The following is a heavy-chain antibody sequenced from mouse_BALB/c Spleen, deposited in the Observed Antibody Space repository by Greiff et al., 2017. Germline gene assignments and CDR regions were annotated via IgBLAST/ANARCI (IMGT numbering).Heavy chain of an antibody. Sequence: VQLQQSGAELMKPGASVKISCKATGYTFSSYWIEWVKQRPGHGLEWIGEILPGSGSTNYNEKFKGKATFTADTSSNTAYMQLSSLTSEDTAVYYCERYESHYAMDYWGQGTSVTVSS. CDR3: ERYESHYAMDY. J-gene: IGHJ4*01. V-gene: IGHV1-9*01. CDR1: GYTFSSYW. CDR2: ILPGSGST. D-gene: IGHD2-14*01.